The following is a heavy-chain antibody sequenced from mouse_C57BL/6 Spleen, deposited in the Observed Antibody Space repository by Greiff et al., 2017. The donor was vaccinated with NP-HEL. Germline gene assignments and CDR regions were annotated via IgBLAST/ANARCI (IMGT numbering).Heavy chain of an antibody. J-gene: IGHJ3*01. CDR3: ASDGYLAWFAY. Sequence: VQLQQPGAELVKPGASVKLSCKASGYTFTSYWMHWVKQRPGQGLEWIGMIHPNSGSTNYNEKFKSKATLTVDKSSSTAYMQLSSLTSEDSAVYYCASDGYLAWFAYWGQGTLVTVSA. D-gene: IGHD2-3*01. V-gene: IGHV1-64*01. CDR1: GYTFTSYW. CDR2: IHPNSGST.